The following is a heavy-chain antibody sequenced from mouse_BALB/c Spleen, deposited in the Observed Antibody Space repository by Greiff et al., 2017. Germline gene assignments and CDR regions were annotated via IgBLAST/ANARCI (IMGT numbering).Heavy chain of an antibody. CDR2: ISSGGST. J-gene: IGHJ4*01. Sequence: EVQRVESGGGLVKPGGSLKLSCAASGFTFSSYAMSWVRQTPEKRLEWVASISSGGSTYYPDSVKGRFTISRDNARNILYLQMSSLRSEDTAMYYCARGYYGKAMDYWGQGTSVTVSS. D-gene: IGHD2-1*01. V-gene: IGHV5-6-5*01. CDR1: GFTFSSYA. CDR3: ARGYYGKAMDY.